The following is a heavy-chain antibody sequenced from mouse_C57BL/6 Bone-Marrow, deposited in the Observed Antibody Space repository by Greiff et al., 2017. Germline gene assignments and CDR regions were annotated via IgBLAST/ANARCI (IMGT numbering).Heavy chain of an antibody. CDR2: IDPEDGET. CDR1: GFNIKDYY. J-gene: IGHJ2*01. CDR3: ARGYYGSSYEGYFDY. V-gene: IGHV14-2*01. Sequence: VQLKESGAELVKPGASVKLSCTASGFNIKDYYMHWVKQRTEQGLEWIGRIDPEDGETKYAPKFQGKATITADTSSNTAYLQLSSLTSEDTAVYYGARGYYGSSYEGYFDYWGQGTTLTVSS. D-gene: IGHD1-1*01.